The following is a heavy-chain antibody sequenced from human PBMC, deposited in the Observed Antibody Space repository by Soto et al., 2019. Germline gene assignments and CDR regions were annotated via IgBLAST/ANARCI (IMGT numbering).Heavy chain of an antibody. D-gene: IGHD3-16*01. Sequence: QVQLVQSAAEVKKPGASVKVSCKASGYTFTNYGISWVRQAPGQGLEWVGWIGAYNGNTDYAQKFQGRVTMTADTSTSTVYMERRSLRSDGTVLYFCVRVSDSYGYRGSYYFDYWGQGTLVTVSS. V-gene: IGHV1-18*01. J-gene: IGHJ4*02. CDR1: GYTFTNYG. CDR3: VRVSDSYGYRGSYYFDY. CDR2: IGAYNGNT.